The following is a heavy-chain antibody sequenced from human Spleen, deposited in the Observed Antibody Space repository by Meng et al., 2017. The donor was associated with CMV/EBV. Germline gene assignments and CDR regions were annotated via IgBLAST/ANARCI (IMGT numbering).Heavy chain of an antibody. Sequence: GGSLRLSCAASGFMFSDYYMTWIRQAPGKGLEWVSYISSTGSNIYYADSVRGRFTISRDNAKNTLYLQMNSLRAEDTAVYYCAREYYDFWSGYYPQPYYYYYGMDVWGQGTTVTVSS. D-gene: IGHD3-3*01. CDR2: ISSTGSNI. J-gene: IGHJ6*02. CDR1: GFMFSDYY. CDR3: AREYYDFWSGYYPQPYYYYYGMDV. V-gene: IGHV3-11*04.